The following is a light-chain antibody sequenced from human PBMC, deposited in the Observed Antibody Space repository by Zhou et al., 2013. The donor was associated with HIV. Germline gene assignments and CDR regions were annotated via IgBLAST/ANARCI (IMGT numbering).Light chain of an antibody. Sequence: QSALTQPASVSGSPGQSITISCTGTSGDIGHYDSVSWYQQHPGKVPQTSWSLYVSKRPSGSSDRFSGSKSGNTAFLTISGLQTEDEGVYFCASYTTVSTYCFGPGTQVTV. CDR2: YVS. V-gene: IGLV2-14*03. CDR3: ASYTTVSTYC. J-gene: IGLJ1*01. CDR1: SGDIGHYDS.